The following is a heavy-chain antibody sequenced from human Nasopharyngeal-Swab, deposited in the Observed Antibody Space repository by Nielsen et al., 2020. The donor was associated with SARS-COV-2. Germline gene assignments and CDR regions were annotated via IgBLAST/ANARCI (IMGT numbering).Heavy chain of an antibody. CDR2: IVGSGDISGSGGNT. CDR1: GFTFSNAW. CDR3: AKDLRGPYFF. Sequence: GESLKISCAASGFTFSNAWMVWVRQAPGKGLEWVAAIVGSGDISGSGGNTYYADSVKGRFTISRDNSKNTLSLQMNSLRAEDTAVYYCAKDLRGPYFFWGQGTLVTVSS. V-gene: IGHV3-23*01. J-gene: IGHJ4*02. D-gene: IGHD2/OR15-2a*01.